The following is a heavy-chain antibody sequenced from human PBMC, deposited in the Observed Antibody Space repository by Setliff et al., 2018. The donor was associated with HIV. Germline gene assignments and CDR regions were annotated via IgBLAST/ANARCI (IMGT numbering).Heavy chain of an antibody. J-gene: IGHJ4*02. V-gene: IGHV1-2*04. Sequence: ASVKVSCKASGGTFSSYAISWVRQAPGKGLEWMGWINPKSDGTNYEQKFQGWITMTSDTSISTAYKELSRLRSDDTAVYYCARGMDYYDSSGYRYFDYWGQGTLVT. CDR1: GGTFSSYA. CDR3: ARGMDYYDSSGYRYFDY. CDR2: INPKSDGT. D-gene: IGHD3-22*01.